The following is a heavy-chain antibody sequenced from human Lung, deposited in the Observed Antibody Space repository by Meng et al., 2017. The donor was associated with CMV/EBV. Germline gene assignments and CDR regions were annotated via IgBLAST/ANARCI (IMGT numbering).Heavy chain of an antibody. V-gene: IGHV4-59*01. Sequence: GSLRLSCEASGFTFSTYWISWIRQPPGKGLEWIGYIYYSGSTNYNPSLKSRVTISVDTSKNQFSLKLSSVTAADTAVYYCARDGPAVAPKWGQGTLVTVSS. J-gene: IGHJ4*02. CDR1: GFTFSTYW. CDR3: ARDGPAVAPK. CDR2: IYYSGST. D-gene: IGHD6-19*01.